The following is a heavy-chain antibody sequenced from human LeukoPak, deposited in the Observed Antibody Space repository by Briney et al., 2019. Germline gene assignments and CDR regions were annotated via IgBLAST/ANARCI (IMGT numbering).Heavy chain of an antibody. CDR1: GFTFSSYA. D-gene: IGHD2-15*01. CDR3: AKDYCSGGSCYSGHEY. CDR2: ISGSGGST. Sequence: PGGSLRLSCAASGFTFSSYAMSWVRQAPGKGLEWVSVISGSGGSTCYADSVKGRFTISRDNSKNTLYLQMNSLRAEDTAVYYCAKDYCSGGSCYSGHEYWGQEPWSPSPQ. J-gene: IGHJ4*01. V-gene: IGHV3-23*01.